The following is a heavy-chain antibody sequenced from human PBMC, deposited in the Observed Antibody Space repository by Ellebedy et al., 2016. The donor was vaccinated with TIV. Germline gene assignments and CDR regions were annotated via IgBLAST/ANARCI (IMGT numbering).Heavy chain of an antibody. Sequence: GESLKISXAASGFTFSSYGMNWVRQAPGKGLEWVSYISSSSSTIYYADSVKGRFTISRDNSKNTLYLQMNSLRAEDTAVYYCAKEAHCSSTSCYTDPESPLFYWGQGTLVTVSS. V-gene: IGHV3-48*01. CDR2: ISSSSSTI. CDR3: AKEAHCSSTSCYTDPESPLFY. D-gene: IGHD2-2*02. J-gene: IGHJ4*02. CDR1: GFTFSSYG.